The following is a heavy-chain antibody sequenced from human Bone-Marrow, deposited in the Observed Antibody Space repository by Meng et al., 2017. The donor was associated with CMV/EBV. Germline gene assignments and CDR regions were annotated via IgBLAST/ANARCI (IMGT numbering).Heavy chain of an antibody. CDR2: IYYSGST. J-gene: IGHJ3*02. V-gene: IGHV4-59*01. D-gene: IGHD3-3*01. CDR1: GGSISSYY. Sequence: SETLSLTCTVSGGSISSYYWSWIRQPPGKGLEWIGYIYYSGSTNYNPSLKSRVTISVDTSKNQFSLKLSSVTAADTAVYYCARGADYDFWSGPPIGAFDIWGQGTMVTVSS. CDR3: ARGADYDFWSGPPIGAFDI.